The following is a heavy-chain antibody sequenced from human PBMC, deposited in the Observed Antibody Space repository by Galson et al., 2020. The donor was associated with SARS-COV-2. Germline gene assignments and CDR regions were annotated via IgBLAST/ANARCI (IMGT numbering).Heavy chain of an antibody. CDR3: AMTLYCSSTSCPYYYYYYMDV. Sequence: QLGESLKISCAASGFTFSSYGMHWVRQAPGKGLEWVAVIWYDGSNKYYADSVKGRFTISRDNSKNTLYLQMNSLRAEDTAVYYCAMTLYCSSTSCPYYYYYYMDVWGKGTTVTVSS. CDR1: GFTFSSYG. CDR2: IWYDGSNK. D-gene: IGHD2-2*01. V-gene: IGHV3-33*01. J-gene: IGHJ6*03.